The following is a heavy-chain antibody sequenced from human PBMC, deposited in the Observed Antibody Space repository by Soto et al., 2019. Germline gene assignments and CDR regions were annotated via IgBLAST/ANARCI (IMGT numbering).Heavy chain of an antibody. V-gene: IGHV3-9*01. Sequence: GGSLRLSCAASGFTFDDYAMHWVRQAPGKGLEWVSGISWNSGSIGYADSVKGRFTISRDNAKNSLYLQMNSLRAEDTALYYCAKGYCSSTSCYGGLLDYWGQGTLVTVSS. CDR1: GFTFDDYA. CDR3: AKGYCSSTSCYGGLLDY. CDR2: ISWNSGSI. J-gene: IGHJ4*02. D-gene: IGHD2-2*01.